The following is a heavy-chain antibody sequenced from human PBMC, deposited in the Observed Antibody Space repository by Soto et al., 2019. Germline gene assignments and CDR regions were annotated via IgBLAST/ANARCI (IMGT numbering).Heavy chain of an antibody. J-gene: IGHJ1*01. CDR3: ARDYMAVVD. D-gene: IGHD2-15*01. CDR1: VSSISSGNYY. Sequence: SETLALTCTVSVSSISSGNYYWSRIRQPPAKGLEWIGYIYHSGSTYYGPYLKSRATISLDTSKNKFYLKLSSVTAADTAVYYCARDYMAVVDWGQGTLVTVSS. CDR2: IYHSGST. V-gene: IGHV4-31*03.